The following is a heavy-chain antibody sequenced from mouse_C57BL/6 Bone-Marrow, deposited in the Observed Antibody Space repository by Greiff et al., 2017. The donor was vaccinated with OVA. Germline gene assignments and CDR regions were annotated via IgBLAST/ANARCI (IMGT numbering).Heavy chain of an antibody. CDR2: INPSTGGT. Sequence: EVKLQQSGPELVKPGASVKISCKASGYSFTGYYMNWVKQSPEKSLEWIGEINPSTGGTTYNQKFKAKATLTVDKSSSTAYMQLKSLTSEDSAVYYCAREEADDYAMDYWGQGTSVTVSS. CDR1: GYSFTGYY. V-gene: IGHV1-42*01. J-gene: IGHJ4*01. CDR3: AREEADDYAMDY.